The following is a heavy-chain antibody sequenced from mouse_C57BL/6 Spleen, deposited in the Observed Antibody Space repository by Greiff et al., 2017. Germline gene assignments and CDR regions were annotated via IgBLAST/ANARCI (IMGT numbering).Heavy chain of an antibody. CDR3: ARYGNYGYFDV. Sequence: QVQLQQSGPELVKPGASVKISCKASGYAFSSSWMNWVKQRPGKGLEWIGRIYPGDGDTNYNGKFKGKATLTADKSSSTAYMQLSSLTSEDSAVYFCARYGNYGYFDVWGTGTTVTVSS. D-gene: IGHD2-1*01. CDR1: GYAFSSSW. V-gene: IGHV1-82*01. J-gene: IGHJ1*03. CDR2: IYPGDGDT.